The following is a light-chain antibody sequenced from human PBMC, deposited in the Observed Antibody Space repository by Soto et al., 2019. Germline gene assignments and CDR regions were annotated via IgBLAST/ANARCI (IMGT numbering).Light chain of an antibody. CDR2: DAS. V-gene: IGKV1-5*01. Sequence: DIQMTQSPSTLSASVGDRVTITCRVSQGIAIWLSWYQQKPGKDPNLIIYDASNLTSGVTSRFSGSGSGTEFTLTISSLQPEDFANDYCEQHRSYSATFGGGTKVEIK. J-gene: IGKJ4*01. CDR1: QGIAIW. CDR3: EQHRSYSAT.